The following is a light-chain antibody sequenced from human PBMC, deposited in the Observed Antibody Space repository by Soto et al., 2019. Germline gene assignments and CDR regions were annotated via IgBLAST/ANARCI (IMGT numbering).Light chain of an antibody. J-gene: IGKJ1*01. CDR2: DAS. CDR3: QQYNSYPWT. CDR1: QSISRW. Sequence: DIQMTQSPSTLSASVGDRVTITCRARQSISRWLAWYQQKPGKAPKLLIHDASILESGVPSRFSGSGSGTELTLTISSLQHEDCATYYCQQYNSYPWTFGQGTKVEIK. V-gene: IGKV1-5*01.